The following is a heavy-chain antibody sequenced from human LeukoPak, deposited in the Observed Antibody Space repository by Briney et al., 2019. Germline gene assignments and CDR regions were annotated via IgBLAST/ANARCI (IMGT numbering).Heavy chain of an antibody. Sequence: SGTLSLTCAVSGGSISSGGYSWSWIRQPPGKGLEWIGYIYHSGSTYYNPSLKSRVTISADTSKNQFSLKLSSVTAADTAVYYCARGILTGLDYFDYWGQGTLVTVSS. CDR3: ARGILTGLDYFDY. J-gene: IGHJ4*02. D-gene: IGHD3-9*01. V-gene: IGHV4-30-2*02. CDR1: GGSISSGGYS. CDR2: IYHSGST.